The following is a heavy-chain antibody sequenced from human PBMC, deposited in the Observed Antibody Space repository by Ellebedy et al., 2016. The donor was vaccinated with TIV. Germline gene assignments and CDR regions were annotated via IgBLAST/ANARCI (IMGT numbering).Heavy chain of an antibody. Sequence: PGGSLRLSCVVSGVNFADYYMSWIRQPPGRGLQRVASIGPVGETVFLADSVEGRLSISRDNTQNSMFLHMSSLRVDDTAIYYCVTHPLSKWLRFFENWGQGALVTVAS. J-gene: IGHJ4*02. D-gene: IGHD6-19*01. V-gene: IGHV3-11*01. CDR2: IGPVGETV. CDR3: VTHPLSKWLRFFEN. CDR1: GVNFADYY.